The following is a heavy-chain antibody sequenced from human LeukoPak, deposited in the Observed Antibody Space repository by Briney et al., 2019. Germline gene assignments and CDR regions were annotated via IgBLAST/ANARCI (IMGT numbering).Heavy chain of an antibody. V-gene: IGHV3-53*01. Sequence: PGGSLRLSCAVSGFIVRSNYMNWVRQAPGKGLEWVSIVYSGGTTYYADSVKGRFTISRDNSKNTLYLEMNSLRAGDTAVYYCASQWELRYWGQGTLVTVSS. J-gene: IGHJ4*02. CDR1: GFIVRSNY. CDR3: ASQWELRY. D-gene: IGHD1-26*01. CDR2: VYSGGTT.